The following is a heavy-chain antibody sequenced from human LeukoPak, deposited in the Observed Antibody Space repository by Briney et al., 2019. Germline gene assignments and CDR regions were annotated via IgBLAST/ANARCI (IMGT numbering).Heavy chain of an antibody. CDR2: ISGSGGST. Sequence: GGSLRLSCAASGFTFSSYGMHWVRQAPGKGLEWVSGISGSGGSTYYADSVKGRFTVSRDNSKNTMYLQMHSLRAEDTAVYYCAKKSGLGFDYWGQGTLVTVSS. CDR1: GFTFSSYG. CDR3: AKKSGLGFDY. J-gene: IGHJ4*02. V-gene: IGHV3-23*01. D-gene: IGHD6-19*01.